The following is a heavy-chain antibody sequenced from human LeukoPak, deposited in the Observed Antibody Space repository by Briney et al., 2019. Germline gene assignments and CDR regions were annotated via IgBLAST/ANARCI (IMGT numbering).Heavy chain of an antibody. D-gene: IGHD3-16*01. J-gene: IGHJ3*02. CDR3: ARNFWGVFDI. V-gene: IGHV3-74*03. CDR1: GFIFSDYW. CDR2: INGYGSIT. Sequence: GGSLRLSCAASGFIFSDYWMHWVRQAPGRGLVWVSRINGYGSITTHADSEKGRFTIYRENAKNTLYLQMNSLRAEDTPVYYCARNFWGVFDIWGQGTMLTVS.